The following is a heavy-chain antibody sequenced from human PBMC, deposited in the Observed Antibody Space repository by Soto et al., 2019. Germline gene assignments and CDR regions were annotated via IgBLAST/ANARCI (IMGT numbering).Heavy chain of an antibody. Sequence: GGSLRLSCAASGFTFSSYAMSWVRQAPGKGLEWVSTITISGGITYYADSVKGRFTISRDNAKNTLYLQMNSLRAEDTAVYYCATGSGWYSPDYWGQGSLVTVSS. V-gene: IGHV3-23*01. CDR1: GFTFSSYA. D-gene: IGHD6-19*01. CDR2: ITISGGIT. J-gene: IGHJ4*02. CDR3: ATGSGWYSPDY.